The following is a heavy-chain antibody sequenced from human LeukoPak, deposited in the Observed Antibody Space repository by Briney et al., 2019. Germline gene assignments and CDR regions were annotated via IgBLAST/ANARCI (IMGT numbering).Heavy chain of an antibody. D-gene: IGHD3-22*01. Sequence: SETLSPTCTVPGGFISSYYWSWIRQPPGKGLEWIGYIHYSGSTNCNASLKSRVTIAVDTSKNQLSLKLSSVTAADTAVYYCARSRDYYDSMLLSYWGQGTLVTVSS. J-gene: IGHJ4*02. CDR3: ARSRDYYDSMLLSY. CDR1: GGFISSYY. CDR2: IHYSGST. V-gene: IGHV4-59*01.